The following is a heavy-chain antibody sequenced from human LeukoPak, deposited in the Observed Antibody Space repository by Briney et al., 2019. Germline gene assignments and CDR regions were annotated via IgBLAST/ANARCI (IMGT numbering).Heavy chain of an antibody. CDR3: ARQITMIVVINDPFDI. Sequence: ASVKVSCKTSGYPFTGYGINWVRQAPGQGLEWMGWISGYNGNTNYAQKLQGRATMTTDTSTSTAYMELRSLRSDDTAVYYCARQITMIVVINDPFDIWGQGTLVTVSS. V-gene: IGHV1-18*01. D-gene: IGHD3-22*01. CDR2: ISGYNGNT. J-gene: IGHJ3*02. CDR1: GYPFTGYG.